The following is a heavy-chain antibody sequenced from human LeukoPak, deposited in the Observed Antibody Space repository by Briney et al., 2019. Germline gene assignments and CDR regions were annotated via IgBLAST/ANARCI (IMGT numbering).Heavy chain of an antibody. Sequence: PGGSLRLSCAASGFTFSNSAMSWVRQAPGKGLEWVSAISGSGGSTYYPDSVKGRFTISRDNSKNTLYLQMNSLRAEATAIYYCAGREWSHFYFDYWGQGTLVTVSS. CDR2: ISGSGGST. V-gene: IGHV3-23*01. CDR3: AGREWSHFYFDY. CDR1: GFTFSNSA. D-gene: IGHD3-3*01. J-gene: IGHJ4*02.